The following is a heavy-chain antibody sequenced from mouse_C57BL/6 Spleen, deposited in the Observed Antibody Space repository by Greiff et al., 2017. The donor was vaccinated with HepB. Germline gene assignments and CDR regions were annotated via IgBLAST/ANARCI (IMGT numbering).Heavy chain of an antibody. Sequence: QVQLQQSGAELVKPGASVKMSCTASGYTFTSYWITWVKQRPGQGLEWIGGIYPGSGSTNYNAKFKSKATLTVDTSSSTAYMQLSSLTSEDSAVYYCARIPDYWGQGTSVTVSS. V-gene: IGHV1-55*01. J-gene: IGHJ4*01. CDR3: ARIPDY. CDR2: IYPGSGST. CDR1: GYTFTSYW.